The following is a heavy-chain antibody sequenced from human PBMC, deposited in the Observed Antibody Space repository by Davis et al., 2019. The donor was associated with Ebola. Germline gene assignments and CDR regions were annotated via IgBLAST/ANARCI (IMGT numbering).Heavy chain of an antibody. V-gene: IGHV4-39*07. J-gene: IGHJ5*02. D-gene: IGHD6-13*01. CDR1: GGSISSSSYY. CDR3: LRDRAGGGLYNWFDP. Sequence: SETLSLTCTVSGGSISSSSYYWGWIRQPPGKGLEWIGSIYYSGYTYYNPSLKSRVTISIDTSKNQFSLKLTSVTAADTAMYYCLRDRAGGGLYNWFDPWGQGTLVTVSS. CDR2: IYYSGYT.